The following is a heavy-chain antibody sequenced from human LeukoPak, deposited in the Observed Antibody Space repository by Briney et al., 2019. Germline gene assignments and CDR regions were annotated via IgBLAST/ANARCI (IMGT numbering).Heavy chain of an antibody. CDR1: GYTFTGYY. D-gene: IGHD4-23*01. Sequence: ASVKVSCKASGYTFTGYYMHWVRQAPGQGLEWMGWINPNSGGTNYAQKFQGRVTMTRDTSISTAYMELSRLRSDDTAVYYCARALKPLVRHGGNSGLGYWGQGTLVTVSS. J-gene: IGHJ4*02. CDR3: ARALKPLVRHGGNSGLGY. CDR2: INPNSGGT. V-gene: IGHV1-2*02.